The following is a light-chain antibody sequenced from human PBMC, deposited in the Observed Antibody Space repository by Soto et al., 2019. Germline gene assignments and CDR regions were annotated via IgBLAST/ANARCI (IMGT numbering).Light chain of an antibody. CDR2: AAS. J-gene: IGKJ4*01. CDR1: QGISSY. CDR3: QQLKSYPIT. V-gene: IGKV1-9*01. Sequence: DVQLTQSPSFLSASVGDRVTITCRASQGISSYLAWYQQKPGKAPKLLIYAASTLQSGVPSRFSGSGSGTEFTLTSSSLQPEDFANYYCQQLKSYPITLGGGTKVEIK.